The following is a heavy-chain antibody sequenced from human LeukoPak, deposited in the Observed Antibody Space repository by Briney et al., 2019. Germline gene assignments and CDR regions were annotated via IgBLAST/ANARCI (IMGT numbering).Heavy chain of an antibody. Sequence: GGSLRLSCAASGLTFSSYAKHWVRQAPGKGLEWVAVMSYDGSNKYYADSVKGRFTISRDNSKNTLYLQMNSLRAEDTAVCYCAMGGYSSSANPYYYYYGMDVWGQGTTVTVSS. D-gene: IGHD6-13*01. V-gene: IGHV3-30-3*01. CDR1: GLTFSSYA. J-gene: IGHJ6*02. CDR2: MSYDGSNK. CDR3: AMGGYSSSANPYYYYYGMDV.